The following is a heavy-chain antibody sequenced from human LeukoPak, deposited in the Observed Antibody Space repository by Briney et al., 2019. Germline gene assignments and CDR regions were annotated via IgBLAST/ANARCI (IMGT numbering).Heavy chain of an antibody. Sequence: SQTLSLTCAISGDSVSINSAGCIWIRQSPSRGLECLGRTYYKSKWYNDYAESVKSRITINPDTSKNQFSLQRTSVTPEDTAVYFCARQGALGWLTLDYCGQGSLVSVSS. D-gene: IGHD2-21*01. CDR2: TYYKSKWYN. V-gene: IGHV6-1*01. CDR3: ARQGALGWLTLDY. CDR1: GDSVSINSAG. J-gene: IGHJ4*02.